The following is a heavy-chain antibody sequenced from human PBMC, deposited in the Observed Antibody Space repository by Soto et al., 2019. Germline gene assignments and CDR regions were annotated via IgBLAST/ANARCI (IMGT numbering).Heavy chain of an antibody. D-gene: IGHD2-8*01. V-gene: IGHV3-30-3*01. J-gene: IGHJ5*02. CDR2: ISYDGNTQ. CDR1: GFIFSGYA. CDR3: ATETNAYESTS. Sequence: QVQLVESGGGVVQPGGSLRLSCAASGFIFSGYAMHWVRQAPGKGLEWVAVISYDGNTQYYADSVKGRFTVSRDNSNNMRYVEMNTVRDEDTAMYYCATETNAYESTSWGKGTRVTVSP.